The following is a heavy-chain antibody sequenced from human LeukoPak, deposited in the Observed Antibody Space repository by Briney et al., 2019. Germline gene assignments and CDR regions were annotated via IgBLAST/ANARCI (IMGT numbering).Heavy chain of an antibody. CDR2: IIPSFGTA. CDR3: ASSPYHSYSSFMLEGKGSSLFFDY. D-gene: IGHD6-6*01. CDR1: GGTFSSYA. J-gene: IGHJ4*02. Sequence: ASVKVSCKASGGTFSSYAISWVRQAPGQGLEWMGGIIPSFGTANYAQKFQGRVTITADESTSTAYMELSSLRSEDTAVYYCASSPYHSYSSFMLEGKGSSLFFDYWGQGTLVTVFS. V-gene: IGHV1-69*01.